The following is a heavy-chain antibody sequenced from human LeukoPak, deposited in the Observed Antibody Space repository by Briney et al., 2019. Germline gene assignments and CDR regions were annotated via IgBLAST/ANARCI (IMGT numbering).Heavy chain of an antibody. D-gene: IGHD1-26*01. CDR2: IIPIFGTA. J-gene: IGHJ6*02. CDR3: LWEVRNYYYYGMDV. Sequence: SVKVSCKASGGTFSSYAINWVRQAPGQGLEWMGGIIPIFGTANYAQKFQGRVTITADDSTSTAYMELSSLRSEDTAVYYCLWEVRNYYYYGMDVWGQGTTVTVSS. V-gene: IGHV1-69*13. CDR1: GGTFSSYA.